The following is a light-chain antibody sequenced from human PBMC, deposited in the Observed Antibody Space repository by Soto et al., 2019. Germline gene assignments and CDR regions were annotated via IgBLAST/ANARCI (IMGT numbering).Light chain of an antibody. J-gene: IGLJ3*02. Sequence: QSALTQPPSVSGSPGQSVTISCIGTSSDVGSYNRVSWYQQSPGTAPKLIIYEVTNRPSGVADRFSGSKSGNTASLTISGLQAEDEADYYCISSTSRNALVFGGGTKLTVL. CDR3: ISSTSRNALV. CDR1: SSDVGSYNR. V-gene: IGLV2-18*02. CDR2: EVT.